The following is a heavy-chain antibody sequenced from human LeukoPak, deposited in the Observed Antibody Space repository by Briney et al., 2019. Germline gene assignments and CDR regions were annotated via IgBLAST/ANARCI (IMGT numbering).Heavy chain of an antibody. CDR3: ARARWGAAGHHFDS. CDR1: GFTFSRYV. CDR2: IGSSGGGT. J-gene: IGHJ4*02. V-gene: IGHV3-23*01. D-gene: IGHD1-26*01. Sequence: GGSLRLSCAGSGFTFSRYVISWVRQGPGKGVEWVSAIGSSGGGTFYADSVKGRFTISRDNPDNTVYLQMNSLRDEDAALYYCARARWGAAGHHFDSWGQGTRVAVSS.